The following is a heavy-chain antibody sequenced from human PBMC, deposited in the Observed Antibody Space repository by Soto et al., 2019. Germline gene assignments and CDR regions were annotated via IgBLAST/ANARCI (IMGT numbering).Heavy chain of an antibody. CDR1: GGSVISGSHQ. CDR3: AILQFYVFWSGSVPWDV. J-gene: IGHJ6*02. Sequence: SGTLYLTSTVSGGSVISGSHQGSWIRQSPGKGLEWIGYIYYTGSTNYNPSLKSRGTISVDTSNNQFSLKLTSVTAADTALYFCAILQFYVFWSGSVPWDVWAQGTRVTVS. D-gene: IGHD3-3*01. V-gene: IGHV4-61*01. CDR2: IYYTGST.